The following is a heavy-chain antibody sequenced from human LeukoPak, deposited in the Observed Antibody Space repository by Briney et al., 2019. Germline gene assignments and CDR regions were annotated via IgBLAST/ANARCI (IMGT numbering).Heavy chain of an antibody. CDR2: ISSSSSYI. Sequence: PGGSLRLSCAASGFTFSSYGMNWVRQAPGKGLEWVSSISSSSSYIYYADSVKGRFTISRDNAKNSLYLQMNSLRAEDTAVYYCARDSGYSSSPDLYWGQGTLVTVSS. CDR3: ARDSGYSSSPDLY. V-gene: IGHV3-21*01. D-gene: IGHD6-13*01. CDR1: GFTFSSYG. J-gene: IGHJ4*02.